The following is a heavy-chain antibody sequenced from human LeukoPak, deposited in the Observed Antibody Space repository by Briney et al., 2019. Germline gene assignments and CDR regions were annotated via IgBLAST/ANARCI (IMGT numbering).Heavy chain of an antibody. V-gene: IGHV6-1*01. CDR3: ARDPYSSGWLDY. J-gene: IGHJ4*02. D-gene: IGHD6-19*01. CDR1: GHIVSSHSAT. Sequence: SQTLSLTCAISGHIVSSHSATWNWLRQSPSRGLEWLGRTYYRSKWYNDYAVSVKSRITINPDTSKNQFSLQLNSVTPEDTAVYYCARDPYSSGWLDYWGQGTLVTVSS. CDR2: TYYRSKWYN.